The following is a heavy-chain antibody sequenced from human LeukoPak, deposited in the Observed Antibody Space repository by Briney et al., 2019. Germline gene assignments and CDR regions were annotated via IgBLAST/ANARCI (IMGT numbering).Heavy chain of an antibody. CDR3: ARPLNYYDSSGYYPSEDAFDI. CDR2: ISAYIGNT. V-gene: IGHV1-18*01. J-gene: IGHJ3*02. CDR1: GYTFTSYG. Sequence: ASVKVSCKASGYTFTSYGITWVRQAPGQGLEWMGWISAYIGNTDYAQKLQGRVTMTTDTSTSTAYMELRSLRSDDTAVYYCARPLNYYDSSGYYPSEDAFDIWGQGTMVTVSS. D-gene: IGHD3-22*01.